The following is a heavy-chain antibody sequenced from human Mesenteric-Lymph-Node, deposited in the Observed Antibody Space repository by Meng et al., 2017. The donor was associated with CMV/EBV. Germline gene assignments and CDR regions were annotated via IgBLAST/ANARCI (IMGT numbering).Heavy chain of an antibody. CDR2: IRYDGSNK. Sequence: GESLKISCAASGFTFSSYGMHWVRQAPGKGLEWVAFIRYDGSNKYYADSVKGRFTISRDNSKNALYLQMNSLRTDDTAVYYCAKEKLQLGRTVCYNYWGQGTLVTVSS. D-gene: IGHD2-2*02. J-gene: IGHJ4*02. CDR1: GFTFSSYG. V-gene: IGHV3-30*02. CDR3: AKEKLQLGRTVCYNY.